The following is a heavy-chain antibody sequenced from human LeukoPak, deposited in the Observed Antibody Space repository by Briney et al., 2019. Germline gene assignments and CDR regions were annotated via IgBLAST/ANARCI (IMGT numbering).Heavy chain of an antibody. J-gene: IGHJ4*02. CDR1: GFTFSSYG. CDR2: INPSGGLT. D-gene: IGHD5-24*01. Sequence: GRSLRLSCAASGFTFSSYGMHWVRQAPGQGLEWMGTINPSGGLTSYAQKFQGRVTMTRDMSTSTVYLELSSLRSNDTAMYYCARVPRDGYNSGVGDYWGQGTLVTVSS. CDR3: ARVPRDGYNSGVGDY. V-gene: IGHV1-46*01.